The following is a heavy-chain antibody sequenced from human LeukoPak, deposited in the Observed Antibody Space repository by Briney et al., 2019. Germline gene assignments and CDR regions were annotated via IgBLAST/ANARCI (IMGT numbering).Heavy chain of an antibody. CDR3: AGDTAMVPDYYYGMDV. CDR1: GGSISSYY. J-gene: IGHJ6*02. V-gene: IGHV4-59*08. CDR2: IYYSGST. D-gene: IGHD5-18*01. Sequence: SENLSLTCTVSGGSISSYYWSWIRQPPGKGLEWIGYIYYSGSTNYNPSLKSRVTISVDTSKNQFSLKLSSVTAADTAVYYCAGDTAMVPDYYYGMDVWGQGTTVTVSS.